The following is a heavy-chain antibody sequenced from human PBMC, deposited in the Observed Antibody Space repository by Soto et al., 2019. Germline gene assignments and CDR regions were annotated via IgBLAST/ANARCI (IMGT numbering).Heavy chain of an antibody. V-gene: IGHV3-23*01. D-gene: IGHD2-15*01. J-gene: IGHJ6*03. CDR2: ISGSGGST. Sequence: GSLRLSCAASGFTFSSYAMSWVRQAPGKGLEWVSAISGSGGSTYYADSVKGRFTISRDNSKNTLYLQMNSLRAEDTAVYYCARSQDIVVVVAATYYYYYYMDVWGKGTTVTVSS. CDR1: GFTFSSYA. CDR3: ARSQDIVVVVAATYYYYYYMDV.